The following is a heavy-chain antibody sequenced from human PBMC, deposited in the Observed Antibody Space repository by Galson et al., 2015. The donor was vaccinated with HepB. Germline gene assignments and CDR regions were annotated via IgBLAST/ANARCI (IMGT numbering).Heavy chain of an antibody. V-gene: IGHV3-53*01. J-gene: IGHJ3*02. CDR1: GFTVSSNY. D-gene: IGHD3-16*02. Sequence: SLRLSCAASGFTVSSNYMSWVRQAPGKGLEWVSVIYSGGSTYYADSVKGRFTISRDNSKNTLYLQMNSLRAEDTAVYYCASAYRYSAFDIWGQGTMVTVSS. CDR2: IYSGGST. CDR3: ASAYRYSAFDI.